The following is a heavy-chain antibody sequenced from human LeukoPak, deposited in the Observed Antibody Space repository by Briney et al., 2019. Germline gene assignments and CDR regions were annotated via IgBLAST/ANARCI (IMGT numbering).Heavy chain of an antibody. V-gene: IGHV4-30-4*01. CDR3: ARAQRYLLLFDP. J-gene: IGHJ5*02. Sequence: PSETLSLTCTVSGGSISSGDYYWSRVRPPPGKGLEWYGYIYYSGSTYYNPTLKSRVTISVDTSKNQFSLKLSSVTAADTAVYYWARAQRYLLLFDPWGQGTLVTVSS. D-gene: IGHD3-16*02. CDR1: GGSISSGDYY. CDR2: IYYSGST.